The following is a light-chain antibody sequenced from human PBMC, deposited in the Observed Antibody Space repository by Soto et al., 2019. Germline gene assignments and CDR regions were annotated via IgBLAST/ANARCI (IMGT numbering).Light chain of an antibody. CDR3: QRYNAFSQT. V-gene: IGKV1-5*01. CDR1: QRINNW. J-gene: IGKJ1*01. CDR2: DAS. Sequence: DIEKTQSPSTLSASVGDRVTITCRASQRINNWVAWYQQKPGKAPKVLIYDASTLDSGVPSRFSGSGSGTEFTLTIDTLQPDDFATYYCQRYNAFSQTFGQGSKV.